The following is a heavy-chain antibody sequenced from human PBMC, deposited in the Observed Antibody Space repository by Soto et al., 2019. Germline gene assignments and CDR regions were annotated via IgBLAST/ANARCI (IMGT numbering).Heavy chain of an antibody. CDR1: GYTFTTYD. D-gene: IGHD3-10*01. J-gene: IGHJ6*02. CDR3: ARGSIWFGGYGMDG. CDR2: MNPNNGHT. V-gene: IGHV1-8*01. Sequence: QVQLVQSGAEVKKPGASVKVSCKASGYTFTTYDINWVRQAPGQGLELMGWMNPNNGHTVYAQNFQGRATRTRNTSINTAYMELSSLRSQDTAVYYCARGSIWFGGYGMDGWGQGTTVIVSS.